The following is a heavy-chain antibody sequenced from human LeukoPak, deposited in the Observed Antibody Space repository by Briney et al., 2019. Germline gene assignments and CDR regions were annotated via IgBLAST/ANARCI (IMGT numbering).Heavy chain of an antibody. CDR2: IMRDGSEK. CDR3: ARDPSRGYSYGYADY. CDR1: GFSFSTYW. V-gene: IGHV3-7*01. J-gene: IGHJ4*02. D-gene: IGHD5-18*01. Sequence: PGGSLRLSCAASGFSFSTYWMNWVRQPPGKGLEWVANIMRDGSEKYYVDSVKGRFTISRDNAKNSLYLQMNRLRDEYTAVYYCARDPSRGYSYGYADYWGQGSLVIVSS.